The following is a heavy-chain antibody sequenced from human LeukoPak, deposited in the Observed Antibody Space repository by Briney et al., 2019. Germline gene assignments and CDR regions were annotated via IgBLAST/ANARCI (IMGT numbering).Heavy chain of an antibody. V-gene: IGHV1-18*01. CDR2: ISAYNGNT. CDR1: GHTFTSYG. Sequence: ASVKVSCKASGHTFTSYGISWVRQAPGQGLEWMGWISAYNGNTNYAQKLQGRVTMTTDTSTSTAYMELRSLRSDDTAVYYCARAADGSSYHYYYYMDVWGKGTTVTVSS. J-gene: IGHJ6*03. CDR3: ARAADGSSYHYYYYMDV. D-gene: IGHD3-22*01.